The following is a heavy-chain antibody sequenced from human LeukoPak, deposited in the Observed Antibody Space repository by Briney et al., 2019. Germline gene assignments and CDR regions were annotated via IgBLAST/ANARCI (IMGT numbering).Heavy chain of an antibody. J-gene: IGHJ4*02. Sequence: SETLSLTCPVYGGSLSPYYWSWIRQPPGKGLEWIGEINHSGSTNYNPSLKSRVTISVDTSKNQFSLRLSSVTAADTVVYYCARGGFYCGGDCYVDYWGEGTLVTVSS. V-gene: IGHV4-34*01. CDR1: GGSLSPYY. CDR3: ARGGFYCGGDCYVDY. CDR2: INHSGST. D-gene: IGHD2-21*02.